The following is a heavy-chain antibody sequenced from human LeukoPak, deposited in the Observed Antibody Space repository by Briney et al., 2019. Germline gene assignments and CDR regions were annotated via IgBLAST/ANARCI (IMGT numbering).Heavy chain of an antibody. J-gene: IGHJ4*02. CDR3: VRSSESYDSSGYYSYYFDY. CDR1: GASISSYY. CDR2: IYYSGST. V-gene: IGHV4-59*01. D-gene: IGHD3-22*01. Sequence: PSEPLSLTCTVSGASISSYYWSWIRLPPGKGLEWIGNIYYSGSTNYNPSLRSRVTISVDTSKNQFSLKLSSVTAADTAVYYCVRSSESYDSSGYYSYYFDYWGQGTLVTVSS.